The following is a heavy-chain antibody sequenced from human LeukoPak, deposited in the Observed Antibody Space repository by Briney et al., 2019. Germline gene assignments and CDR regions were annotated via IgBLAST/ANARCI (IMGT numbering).Heavy chain of an antibody. CDR1: GFTFSIYA. V-gene: IGHV3-23*01. CDR3: AKAGPYYFDY. Sequence: PGGSLRLSCAASGFTFSIYAMSWVRQAPGKGLEWVSTISGSSATTNYADSVKGRFTISRDNFKNTLYLQMNSLRVEDTAVYYCAKAGPYYFDYWGQGTLVTVSS. CDR2: ISGSSATT. J-gene: IGHJ4*02.